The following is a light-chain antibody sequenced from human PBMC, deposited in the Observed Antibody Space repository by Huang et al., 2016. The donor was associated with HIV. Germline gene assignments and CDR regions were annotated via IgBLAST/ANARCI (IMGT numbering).Light chain of an antibody. V-gene: IGKV1-39*01. CDR2: AAS. Sequence: IQMTQSPSSLPAFVGDRVTITCLASQSITTYVNWYQHKIGESPKLLISAASILQSGVPLRCGGSGSGTNVSLTITNLQSEDFAVYYCQQSYSIPWTFGQGTRVEI. J-gene: IGKJ1*01. CDR3: QQSYSIPWT. CDR1: QSITTY.